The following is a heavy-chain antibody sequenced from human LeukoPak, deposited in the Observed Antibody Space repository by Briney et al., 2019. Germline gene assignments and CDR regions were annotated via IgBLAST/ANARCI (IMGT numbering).Heavy chain of an antibody. V-gene: IGHV3-7*05. CDR2: INQHGTDK. Sequence: PGGSLRLSCAASGFTFSSYWMSWVRQAPGKGLEWVANINQHGTDKYYVDSVRGRFNISRDNAKNSLYLQMNSLRAEDTAAYYCAANGGPFDFWGQGTLVTVSS. J-gene: IGHJ4*02. D-gene: IGHD4-23*01. CDR1: GFTFSSYW. CDR3: AANGGPFDF.